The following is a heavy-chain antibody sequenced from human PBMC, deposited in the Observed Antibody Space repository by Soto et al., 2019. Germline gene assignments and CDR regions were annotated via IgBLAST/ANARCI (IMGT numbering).Heavy chain of an antibody. D-gene: IGHD3-22*01. Sequence: EVQLLESRGGLVQPGGSLRLTCVGSGFTFRNQDMRWVRQAPGKGLEWVSGISGRGGVTYYADSVKGRFTISRDNSKNTLYLQMNNLRANDTAVYYCAKDRQFRSYYESAGHYNDWGQGTLVTVSS. V-gene: IGHV3-23*01. J-gene: IGHJ4*02. CDR1: GFTFRNQD. CDR3: AKDRQFRSYYESAGHYND. CDR2: ISGRGGVT.